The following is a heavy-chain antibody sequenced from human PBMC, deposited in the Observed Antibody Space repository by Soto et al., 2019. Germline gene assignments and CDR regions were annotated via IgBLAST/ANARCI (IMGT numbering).Heavy chain of an antibody. Sequence: QVQLVESGGGVVQPGRSLRLSCAASGFTFSSYGMHWVRQAPGKGLEWVAVISYDGSNKYYADSVKGRFTISRDNSKNTLYLQMNSLRAEDTAVYYCAKGRLGITGTTPFDYWGQGTLVTVSS. D-gene: IGHD1-20*01. V-gene: IGHV3-30*18. J-gene: IGHJ4*02. CDR1: GFTFSSYG. CDR2: ISYDGSNK. CDR3: AKGRLGITGTTPFDY.